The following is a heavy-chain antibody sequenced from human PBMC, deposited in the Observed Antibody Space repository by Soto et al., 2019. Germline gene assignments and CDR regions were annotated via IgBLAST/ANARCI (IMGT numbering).Heavy chain of an antibody. D-gene: IGHD5-18*01. CDR2: INHSGST. Sequence: VQLQQWGAGLLKPSETLSLTCAVYGGSFSGYYWGWIRQPPGKGLEWIGEINHSGSTNYNPSLKSRVTISVDTYKNQFYLKLSSVTAADTAVYYCAGVDTAMVTSPYFDYWGQGTLVTVSS. CDR3: AGVDTAMVTSPYFDY. CDR1: GGSFSGYY. V-gene: IGHV4-34*01. J-gene: IGHJ4*02.